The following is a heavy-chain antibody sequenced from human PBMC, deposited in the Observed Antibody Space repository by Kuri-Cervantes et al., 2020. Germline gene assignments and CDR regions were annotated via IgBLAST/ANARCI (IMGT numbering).Heavy chain of an antibody. D-gene: IGHD6-19*01. CDR3: AKSRAVTGAADH. J-gene: IGHJ4*02. V-gene: IGHV3-48*01. CDR2: IGTSTTTI. CDR1: GFTFSSYS. Sequence: GESLKISCGASGFTFSSYSMNWVRQAPGKGLEWVSYIGTSTTTIYYADSVKGRFTISRDNAKNSLYLEMDSLRAEDTAVYYCAKSRAVTGAADHWGQGTLVTVSS.